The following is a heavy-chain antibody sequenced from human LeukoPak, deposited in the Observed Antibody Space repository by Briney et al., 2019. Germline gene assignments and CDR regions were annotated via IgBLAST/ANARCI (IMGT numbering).Heavy chain of an antibody. CDR3: ARHDLDWGSFGH. V-gene: IGHV4-59*08. J-gene: IGHJ4*02. CDR2: IYYSGST. D-gene: IGHD3-16*01. CDR1: GVSISSYY. Sequence: SETLSLTCTVSGVSISSYYWSWIRQPPGKGLEWIGHIYYSGSTNYNPSLKSRVTISVDTSKNQFSLKLSSVTAADTALYYCARHDLDWGSFGHWGQGTLVTVSS.